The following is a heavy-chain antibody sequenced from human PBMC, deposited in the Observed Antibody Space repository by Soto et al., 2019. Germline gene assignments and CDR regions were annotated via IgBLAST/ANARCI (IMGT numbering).Heavy chain of an antibody. Sequence: QVQLQESGPGLVKPSETLSLTCTVSGGSISTYYWNWIRQPAGKGLEWLGRIYTSGSTNYNPSLQSRVTMSVDTSKNQFSLKLSSVTAADTAVYYCARFPGYYYSMDVWGQGTTVTVSS. CDR3: ARFPGYYYSMDV. V-gene: IGHV4-4*07. CDR2: IYTSGST. CDR1: GGSISTYY. J-gene: IGHJ6*02.